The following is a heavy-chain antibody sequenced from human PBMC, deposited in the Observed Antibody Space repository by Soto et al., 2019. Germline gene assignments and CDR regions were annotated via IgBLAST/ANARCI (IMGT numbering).Heavy chain of an antibody. D-gene: IGHD3-10*01. CDR1: GYTFTTSG. J-gene: IGHJ6*02. CDR3: TREASAPYYYYGMDA. V-gene: IGHV1-18*01. CDR2: INTHNGNT. Sequence: QVQLEQSAPEVKKPGASVKVSCKASGYTFTTSGISWVRQAPGQGLEWLGWINTHNGNTNYAQNLQGRVIMTADTSTSTAYMELRSLRSDDTAIYYCTREASAPYYYYGMDAWGQGTTVTVSS.